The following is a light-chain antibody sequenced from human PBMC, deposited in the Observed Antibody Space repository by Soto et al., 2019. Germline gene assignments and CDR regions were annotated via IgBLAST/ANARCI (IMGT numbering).Light chain of an antibody. CDR3: KQTFSCPPK. V-gene: IGKV1-39*01. J-gene: IGKJ4*02. CDR1: HSITNY. CDR2: TAS. Sequence: IQRTQSPSSRSASVGDGVTITCRASHSITNYLSWDQQKSGKSPDRLIFTASTLATGVPSRFSGSGSGTNFTLTISCLQPEDFATYFCKQTFSCPPKFRGGTKVDI.